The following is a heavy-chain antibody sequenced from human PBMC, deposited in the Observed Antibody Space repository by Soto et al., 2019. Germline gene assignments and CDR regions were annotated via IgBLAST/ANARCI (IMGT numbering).Heavy chain of an antibody. V-gene: IGHV3-30*18. J-gene: IGHJ5*02. CDR2: ISYDGSKK. D-gene: IGHD2-2*01. CDR3: AQDTADCSRSSLYPGNNWLDP. CDR1: GFTFRSYG. Sequence: GRSLRLSCAVSGFTFRSYGMHWVRQASGKGLEWEAIISYDGSKKYYGDSVKGRFTISRDNSRNTLYLEMNSLRVEDTAVYSFAQDTADCSRSSLYPGNNWLDPWRQGTLRNLSS.